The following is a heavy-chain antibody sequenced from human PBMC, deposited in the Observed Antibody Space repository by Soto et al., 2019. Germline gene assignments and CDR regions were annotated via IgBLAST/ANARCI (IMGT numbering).Heavy chain of an antibody. CDR2: ISAYNGNT. CDR3: ARDLPNYDFWSGRYYYYGMDV. V-gene: IGHV1-18*01. Sequence: GASVKVSCKASGYTFTSYGISWVRQAPGQGLEWMGWISAYNGNTNYAQKLQGRVTMTTDTSTSTAYMELRSLRSDDTAVYYCARDLPNYDFWSGRYYYYGMDVWGQGTTVTVSS. CDR1: GYTFTSYG. D-gene: IGHD3-3*01. J-gene: IGHJ6*02.